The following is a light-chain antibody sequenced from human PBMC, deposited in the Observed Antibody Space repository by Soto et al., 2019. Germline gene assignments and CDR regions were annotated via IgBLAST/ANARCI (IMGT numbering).Light chain of an antibody. V-gene: IGKV1-39*01. CDR3: QQGYSTTPIT. J-gene: IGKJ5*01. CDR2: DAS. CDR1: QNIDSY. Sequence: DIQMTQSPSSLSASVGDRVTITCRASQNIDSYLNWYQQRPGKAPKLLIHDASSLQSGVPSRFSGSGSGTDFALTINSLQPEDFATIYCQQGYSTTPITFGQGTRLEIK.